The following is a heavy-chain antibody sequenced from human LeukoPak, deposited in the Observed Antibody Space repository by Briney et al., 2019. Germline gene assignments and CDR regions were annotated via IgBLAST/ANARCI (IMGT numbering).Heavy chain of an antibody. Sequence: TSETLSLTCAVSGYSISSGYYWGWIRPPPGKGLEWIGSIYHSGSTYYNPSLKSRVTISVDTSKNQFSLKLSSVAAADTAVYYCASTFFWSGYYTPRAEYFQHWGQGTLVTVSS. CDR1: GYSISSGYY. V-gene: IGHV4-38-2*01. D-gene: IGHD3-3*01. CDR3: ASTFFWSGYYTPRAEYFQH. CDR2: IYHSGST. J-gene: IGHJ1*01.